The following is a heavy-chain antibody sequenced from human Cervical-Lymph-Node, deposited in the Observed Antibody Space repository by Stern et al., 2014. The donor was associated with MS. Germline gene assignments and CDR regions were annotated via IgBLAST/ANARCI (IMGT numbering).Heavy chain of an antibody. Sequence: QVTLKESGPALVKPTQTLTLTCTFSGFSLSTSGMCVSWIRQPPGKALEWLALIDWDDEKSYSTSLKTRLTISKDTSKNQVVLTMTNMDPVDTSTYYCARIQADYYDSIGYYWYGMDVWGQGTTVTVSS. CDR1: GFSLSTSGMC. CDR2: IDWDDEK. CDR3: ARIQADYYDSIGYYWYGMDV. D-gene: IGHD3-22*01. J-gene: IGHJ6*02. V-gene: IGHV2-70*01.